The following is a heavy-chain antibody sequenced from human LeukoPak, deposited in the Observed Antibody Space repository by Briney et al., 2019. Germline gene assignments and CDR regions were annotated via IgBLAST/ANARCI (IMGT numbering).Heavy chain of an antibody. J-gene: IGHJ4*02. V-gene: IGHV3-23*01. CDR1: GFTFSSYA. D-gene: IGHD3-10*01. Sequence: GGSLRLSCAASGFTFSSYAMSWVRQAPGKGLEWVSAISGSGGSTYYADSVKGRFTISRDNSKNTLYLQMNSLRAEDTAVYYCAKGFVPDHYGSGAFDYWGQGTLVTVSS. CDR2: ISGSGGST. CDR3: AKGFVPDHYGSGAFDY.